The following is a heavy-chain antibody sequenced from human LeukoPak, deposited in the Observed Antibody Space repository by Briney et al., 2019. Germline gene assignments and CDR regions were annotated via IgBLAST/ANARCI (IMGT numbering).Heavy chain of an antibody. J-gene: IGHJ2*01. Sequence: SETLSLTCAVSGYSISSDYYWGWIRQPPGKGLEWIGSIYQSGSTHYNPSLKSRVTISVDTSKNQFSLKLSSVTAADTAVYYCARNSSSDGYKSARSFDLWGRGTLSLSPQ. V-gene: IGHV4-38-2*01. CDR1: GYSISSDYY. CDR2: IYQSGST. CDR3: ARNSSSDGYKSARSFDL. D-gene: IGHD5-24*01.